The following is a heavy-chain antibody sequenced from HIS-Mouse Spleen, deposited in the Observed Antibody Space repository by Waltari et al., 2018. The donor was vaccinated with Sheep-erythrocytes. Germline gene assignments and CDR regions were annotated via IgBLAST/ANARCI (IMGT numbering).Heavy chain of an antibody. J-gene: IGHJ4*02. CDR3: ARPADSGSYSDY. CDR2: ISSSSSYI. D-gene: IGHD1-26*01. Sequence: EVQLVESGGGLVKPGGSLRLSCAASGFTFSSYSMNWVRQAPGKGLGWVSSISSSSSYIYYADSVKGRFTISRDNAKNSLYLQMNSLRAEDTAVYYCARPADSGSYSDYWGQGTLVTVSS. V-gene: IGHV3-21*01. CDR1: GFTFSSYS.